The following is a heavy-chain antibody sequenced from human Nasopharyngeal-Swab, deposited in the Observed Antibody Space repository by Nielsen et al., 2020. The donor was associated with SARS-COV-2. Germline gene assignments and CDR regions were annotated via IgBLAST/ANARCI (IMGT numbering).Heavy chain of an antibody. CDR3: ARSCRVVTAIRFAFDI. J-gene: IGHJ3*02. D-gene: IGHD2-21*02. Sequence: RQAPGKGLEWIGEINHSGSTNYNPSLKRRVTISVDTSKNQFSLKLSSVAAADTAVYYCARSCRVVTAIRFAFDIWGQGTMVTVSS. CDR2: INHSGST. V-gene: IGHV4-34*01.